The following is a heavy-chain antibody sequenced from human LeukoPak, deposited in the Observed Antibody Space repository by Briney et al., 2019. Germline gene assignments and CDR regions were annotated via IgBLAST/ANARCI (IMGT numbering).Heavy chain of an antibody. CDR1: GGSIRISYYY. D-gene: IGHD3-16*01. CDR2: IYYSGST. CDR3: ARSGGGKGDNREFDY. V-gene: IGHV4-39*01. J-gene: IGHJ4*02. Sequence: SETLSLTCTVSGGSIRISYYYWGWIRQPPGKGLEWIGSIYYSGSTYYTPSLKSRITISVDTSKDQFSLKLSSVTAADTAVYYCARSGGGKGDNREFDYWGQGTLVTVSS.